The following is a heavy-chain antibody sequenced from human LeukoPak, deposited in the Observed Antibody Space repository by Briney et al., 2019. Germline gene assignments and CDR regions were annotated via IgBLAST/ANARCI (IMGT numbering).Heavy chain of an antibody. CDR2: IWYDGSNK. CDR1: GFTFSSYG. J-gene: IGHJ6*02. Sequence: GRSLRLSCAASGFTFSSYGVHWVRQAPGKGLEWVAVIWYDGSNKYYADSVKGRFTISRDNSKNTLYLQMNSLRAEDTAVYYCARSRTTGYYYYGMDVWGQGTTVTVSS. CDR3: ARSRTTGYYYYGMDV. D-gene: IGHD1-1*01. V-gene: IGHV3-33*01.